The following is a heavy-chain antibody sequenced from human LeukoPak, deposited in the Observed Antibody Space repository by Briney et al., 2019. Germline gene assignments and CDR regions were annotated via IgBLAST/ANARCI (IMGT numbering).Heavy chain of an antibody. CDR3: AKRKGYGSGSYSLFDY. CDR1: GFTFSSYA. CDR2: ISGSGGST. D-gene: IGHD3-10*01. V-gene: IGHV3-23*01. J-gene: IGHJ4*02. Sequence: GGSLRLSCAASGFTFSSYAMSWVRQAPGKGLEWVSAISGSGGSTYYADSVKGRFTISRDNSKNTLYLQMNSLRAEDTAVYYCAKRKGYGSGSYSLFDYRGQGTLVTVSS.